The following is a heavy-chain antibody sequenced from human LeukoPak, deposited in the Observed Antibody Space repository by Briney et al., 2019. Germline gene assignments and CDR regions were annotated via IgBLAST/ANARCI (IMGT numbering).Heavy chain of an antibody. CDR3: ARDQGVWYYDSSGYYPDY. CDR1: GYTFTGYY. CDR2: INPNSGGT. D-gene: IGHD3-22*01. J-gene: IGHJ4*02. Sequence: ASVKVSYKASGYTFTGYYMHWVRQAPGQGLEWMGWINPNSGGTNYAQKFQGRVTMTRDASTSTVYMELSSLRSEDTAVYYCARDQGVWYYDSSGYYPDYWGQGTLVTVSS. V-gene: IGHV1-2*02.